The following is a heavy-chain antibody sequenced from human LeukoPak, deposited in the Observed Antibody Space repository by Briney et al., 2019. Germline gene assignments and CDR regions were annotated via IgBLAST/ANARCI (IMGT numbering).Heavy chain of an antibody. CDR1: GFTFSGYS. V-gene: IGHV3-48*04. CDR3: ARASGQQPPSNWFDP. Sequence: PPGGSLRLSCAASGFTFSGYSMNWVRQAPGKGLEWVSYISSSGSTIYYADSVKGRFTISRDNAKNSLYLQMNSLRAEDTAVYYCARASGQQPPSNWFDPWGQGTLVTVSS. CDR2: ISSSGSTI. J-gene: IGHJ5*02. D-gene: IGHD6-13*01.